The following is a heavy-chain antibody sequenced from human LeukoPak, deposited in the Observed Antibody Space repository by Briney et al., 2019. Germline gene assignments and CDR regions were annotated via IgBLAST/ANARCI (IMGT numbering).Heavy chain of an antibody. CDR3: ARDVVVAALPGY. Sequence: ASVKVSCKASGYTFTSYGISWVRQAPGQGLEWMGWISAYNGNTKFAQKLQGRVTMTTDTSTSTAYMELRSLGSDDTAVYYCARDVVVAALPGYWGQGTLVTVSS. CDR2: ISAYNGNT. V-gene: IGHV1-18*01. CDR1: GYTFTSYG. D-gene: IGHD2-21*02. J-gene: IGHJ4*02.